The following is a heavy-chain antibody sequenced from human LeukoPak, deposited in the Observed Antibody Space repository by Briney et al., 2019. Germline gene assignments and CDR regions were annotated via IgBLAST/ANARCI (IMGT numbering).Heavy chain of an antibody. CDR3: AKDYRAAAASGAFDI. V-gene: IGHV3-23*01. CDR2: ISGSGGST. D-gene: IGHD6-13*01. CDR1: GFTFSSYA. J-gene: IGHJ3*02. Sequence: GRSLRLSCAASGFTFSSYAMSWVCQAPGKGLEWVSAISGSGGSTYYADSVKGRFTISRDNSKNTLYLQMNSLRAEDTAVYYCAKDYRAAAASGAFDIWGQGTMVTVSS.